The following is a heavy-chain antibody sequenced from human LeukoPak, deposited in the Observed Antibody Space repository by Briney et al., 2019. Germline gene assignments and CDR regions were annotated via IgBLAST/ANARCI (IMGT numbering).Heavy chain of an antibody. V-gene: IGHV3-11*01. CDR1: GFTFSDYY. CDR2: ISSSGSTI. CDR3: ARDRSMVRGVSPYYYGMDV. Sequence: GWALRLSFASSGFTFSDYYMSWIRQAPGKGLEGVSYISSSGSTIYYADSVKGRFTISKDNAKNSLYLQMNSLRAEDTAVYYCARDRSMVRGVSPYYYGMDVWGQETKXTVSS. D-gene: IGHD3-10*01. J-gene: IGHJ6*02.